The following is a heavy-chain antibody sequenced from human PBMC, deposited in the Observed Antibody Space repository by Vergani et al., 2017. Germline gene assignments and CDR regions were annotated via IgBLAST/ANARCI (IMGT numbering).Heavy chain of an antibody. CDR2: FDPEDGET. J-gene: IGHJ3*02. CDR3: AKDRLAGWLYDSSGYGPTDAFDI. D-gene: IGHD3-22*01. CDR1: GYTLTELS. Sequence: QVQLVQSGAEVKKPGASVKVSCKVSGYTLTELSMHWVRQAPGKGLEWMGGFDPEDGETIYAQKFQGRVTMTEDTSTDTAYMELSSLRSEDTAVYYCAKDRLAGWLYDSSGYGPTDAFDIWGKGTMVTVSS. V-gene: IGHV1-24*01.